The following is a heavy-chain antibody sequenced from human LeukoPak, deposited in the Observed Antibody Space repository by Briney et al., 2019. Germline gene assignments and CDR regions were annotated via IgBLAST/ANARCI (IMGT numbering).Heavy chain of an antibody. V-gene: IGHV3-30*02. CDR2: IRYDGSNK. CDR3: AKDALMAFDI. J-gene: IGHJ3*02. CDR1: GFTFSSYG. Sequence: PGGTLRLSCAASGFTFSSYGMHWVRQAPGKGLEWVAFIRYDGSNKYYADSVKGRFTISRDNSKNTLYLQMNSLRAEDTAVYYCAKDALMAFDIWGQGTMVTVSS.